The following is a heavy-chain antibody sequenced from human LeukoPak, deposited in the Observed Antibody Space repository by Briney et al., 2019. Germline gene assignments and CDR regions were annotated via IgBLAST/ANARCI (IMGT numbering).Heavy chain of an antibody. CDR2: INPNSGGT. J-gene: IGHJ4*02. V-gene: IGHV1-2*02. D-gene: IGHD1-1*01. CDR1: GNTFIDYY. CDR3: ARGGNWNVLQFDC. Sequence: ASVKVSCKTSGNTFIDYYIHWVRQAPGQGLEWMGWINPNSGGTNYAQRFQGRVTMTRDTSINTVYMELSSLTSDDTAVYYCARGGNWNVLQFDCWGQGTLVTVSS.